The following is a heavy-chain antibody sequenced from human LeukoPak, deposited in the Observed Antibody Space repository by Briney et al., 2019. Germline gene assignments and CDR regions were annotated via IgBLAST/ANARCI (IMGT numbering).Heavy chain of an antibody. J-gene: IGHJ4*02. CDR2: IIPIFGTA. D-gene: IGHD6-13*01. CDR1: GYTFTSYA. V-gene: IGHV1-69*13. Sequence: SVKVSFKASGYTFTSYAISWVRQAPGQGLEWMGGIIPIFGTANYAQKFQGRVTITAEESTSTAYMELSSLRSEDTAVYYCARGDGGEQQLVLGYWGQGTLVTVSS. CDR3: ARGDGGEQQLVLGY.